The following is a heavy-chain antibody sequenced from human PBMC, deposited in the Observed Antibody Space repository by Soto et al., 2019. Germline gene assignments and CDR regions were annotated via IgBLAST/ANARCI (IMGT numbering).Heavy chain of an antibody. Sequence: QVQLVQSGAEVKKPGSSVKISCVASGGTFSSYAINWVRQAPGQGLEWMGGIILGFGTANYAQKFQGRVTITADKPTRTAYMELSSLRSDDTAMYYCARETSSYASGTSAPWGQGTLVTVSS. CDR3: ARETSSYASGTSAP. V-gene: IGHV1-69*06. CDR2: IILGFGTA. CDR1: GGTFSSYA. D-gene: IGHD3-10*01. J-gene: IGHJ5*02.